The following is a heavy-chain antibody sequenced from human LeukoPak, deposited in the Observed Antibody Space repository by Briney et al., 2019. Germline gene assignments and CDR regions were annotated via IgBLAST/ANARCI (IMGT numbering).Heavy chain of an antibody. CDR3: CGDFDY. V-gene: IGHV3-30*02. D-gene: IGHD2-21*01. CDR2: IRYDGSNE. Sequence: GGSLGLSCAASGITFNSYGMHWVRQAPDKGLEWVAFIRYDGSNEYYVDSVKGRFTISRDNSKNTLYLQMNSLRGEDTAVYYCCGDFDYWGQGTLVTVSS. CDR1: GITFNSYG. J-gene: IGHJ4*02.